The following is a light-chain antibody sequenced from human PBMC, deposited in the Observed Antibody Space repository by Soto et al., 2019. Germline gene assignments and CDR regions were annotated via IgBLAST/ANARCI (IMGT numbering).Light chain of an antibody. V-gene: IGKV1-39*01. Sequence: DIQMTQSPSSLSASVGDRVTITCRASQTISTHLNWYQQKPGKARKLLIYAASTLQSAVPSRFSGSGSGTEFTLTITSLQPEDFATYYCQQSLTIPYTFGQGTKLEIK. CDR2: AAS. CDR3: QQSLTIPYT. CDR1: QTISTH. J-gene: IGKJ2*01.